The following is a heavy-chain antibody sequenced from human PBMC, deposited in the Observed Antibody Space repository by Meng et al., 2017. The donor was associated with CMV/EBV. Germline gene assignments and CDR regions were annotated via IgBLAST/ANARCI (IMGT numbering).Heavy chain of an antibody. CDR3: ARIAAAGRFDY. D-gene: IGHD6-13*01. Sequence: ISMQWSYSTRVEPTQTPTLPAPFSGFSLSTSGVGVGWIRQPPGKALEWLALIYWDDDKRYIPSLKSRLTITKDTSKNQVVLTMTNMDPVDTATYYCARIAAAGRFDYWGQGTLVTVSS. CDR2: IYWDDDK. J-gene: IGHJ4*02. V-gene: IGHV2-5*02. CDR1: GFSLSTSGVG.